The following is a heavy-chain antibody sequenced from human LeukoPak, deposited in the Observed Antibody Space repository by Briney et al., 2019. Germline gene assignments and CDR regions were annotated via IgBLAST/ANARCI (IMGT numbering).Heavy chain of an antibody. Sequence: SETLSLTCTVSGGSINSDYWGWIRQTPGQGLEYIGYIYFSWSTNYNPSFKSRVTISVDRSTNQFSLKLKPVTAADTAVYYCSRCEYGGGDTHWGQGTLVTVSS. CDR1: GGSINSDY. J-gene: IGHJ4*02. CDR2: IYFSWST. D-gene: IGHD4/OR15-4a*01. CDR3: SRCEYGGGDTH. V-gene: IGHV4-59*12.